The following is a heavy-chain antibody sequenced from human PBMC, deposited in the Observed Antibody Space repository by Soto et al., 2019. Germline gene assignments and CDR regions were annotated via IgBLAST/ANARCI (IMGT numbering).Heavy chain of an antibody. Sequence: GGSLRLSCAASGFTFSSYAMSWVRQAPGKGLEWVSAISGSGGSTYYADSVKGRFTISRDNSKNTLYLQMNSLRAEDTAVYYCAKADYGDYVGQYYFDYWGQGTLVTVSS. CDR3: AKADYGDYVGQYYFDY. CDR2: ISGSGGST. J-gene: IGHJ4*02. CDR1: GFTFSSYA. D-gene: IGHD4-17*01. V-gene: IGHV3-23*01.